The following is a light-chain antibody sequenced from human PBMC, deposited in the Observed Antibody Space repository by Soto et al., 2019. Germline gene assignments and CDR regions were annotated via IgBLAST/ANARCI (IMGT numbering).Light chain of an antibody. CDR1: CGHSSYA. CDR3: QTWGSGTHVV. CDR2: LTGDGSH. V-gene: IGLV4-69*01. J-gene: IGLJ2*01. Sequence: QSVLTQSPSASASLGASVKLTCTLSCGHSSYAIAWHQQQAEKGPRYLMKLTGDGSHSKGDGIPDRFSGSSSGAERYLTISSLQSEDEADYYCQTWGSGTHVVFGGGTKLTVL.